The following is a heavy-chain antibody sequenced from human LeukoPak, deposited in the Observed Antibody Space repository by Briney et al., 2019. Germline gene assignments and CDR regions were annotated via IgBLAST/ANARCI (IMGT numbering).Heavy chain of an antibody. Sequence: PSETLSLTCTVSGGSISSSSYYWGWVRQPPGKGLEWIGSMYYSGSTNYNPSLKSRVTISVDTSKNQFSLKLSSVTAADTAVYYCARHGYDFWSGYYFDYWGQGTLVTVSS. CDR1: GGSISSSSYY. V-gene: IGHV4-39*01. J-gene: IGHJ4*02. CDR3: ARHGYDFWSGYYFDY. CDR2: MYYSGST. D-gene: IGHD3-3*01.